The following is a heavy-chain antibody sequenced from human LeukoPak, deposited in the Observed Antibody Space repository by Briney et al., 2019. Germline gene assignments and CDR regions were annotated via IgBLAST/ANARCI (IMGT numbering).Heavy chain of an antibody. D-gene: IGHD6-6*01. CDR1: GFTFSTYW. CDR2: IKSDGSDT. J-gene: IGHJ3*01. CDR3: ARSSYSSSSSV. Sequence: GGSLRLSCAASGFTFSTYWMHWVRQAPGEGLVWVSRIKSDGSDTSYADSVKGRFTISRDNAKNTLYLQMNSLRAEDTAVYYCARSSYSSSSSVWGQGTMVTVSS. V-gene: IGHV3-74*01.